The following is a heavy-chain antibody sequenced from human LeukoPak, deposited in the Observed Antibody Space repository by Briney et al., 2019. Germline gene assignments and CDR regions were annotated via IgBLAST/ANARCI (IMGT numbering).Heavy chain of an antibody. Sequence: PGGSLRLSCAASGFTFSSYAMSWVRQAPGKGLEWVSSISGSGGSTYYADSVRGRFTISRDNTKNTLYLQLNSLRAEDTAVYYCGKVQNYYDSSGYQYYFDCWGQGTLVTVSS. V-gene: IGHV3-23*01. CDR1: GFTFSSYA. D-gene: IGHD3-22*01. CDR2: ISGSGGST. CDR3: GKVQNYYDSSGYQYYFDC. J-gene: IGHJ4*02.